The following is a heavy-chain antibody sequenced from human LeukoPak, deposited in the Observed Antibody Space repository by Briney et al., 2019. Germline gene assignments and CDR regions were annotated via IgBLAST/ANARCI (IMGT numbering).Heavy chain of an antibody. D-gene: IGHD4-17*01. Sequence: GESLKISCKGSGYSFTSYWIGWVRQMPGKGLEWMGIIDLGDSDTRYSPSFQGQVTISADKSISTAYLQWSSLKASDTAMYYCARMSDYGDYEEVFDYWGQGTLVTVSS. V-gene: IGHV5-51*01. J-gene: IGHJ4*02. CDR2: IDLGDSDT. CDR1: GYSFTSYW. CDR3: ARMSDYGDYEEVFDY.